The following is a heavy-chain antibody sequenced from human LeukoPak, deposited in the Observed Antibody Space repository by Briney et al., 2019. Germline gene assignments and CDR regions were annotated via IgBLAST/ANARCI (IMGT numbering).Heavy chain of an antibody. Sequence: GGSLRLSCAASGFTFSSYAMSWVRQAPGKGLEWVSGIVGSGDTTYYADSVKGRFIISRDNSENTLYLQMNSLRAEDTAVYYCARDSIWSGYYDAFDIWGQGTMVTVSS. CDR3: ARDSIWSGYYDAFDI. J-gene: IGHJ3*02. D-gene: IGHD3-3*01. CDR2: IVGSGDTT. CDR1: GFTFSSYA. V-gene: IGHV3-23*01.